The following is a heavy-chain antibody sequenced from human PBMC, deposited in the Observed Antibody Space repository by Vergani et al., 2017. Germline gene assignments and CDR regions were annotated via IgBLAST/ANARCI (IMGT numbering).Heavy chain of an antibody. V-gene: IGHV3-48*02. CDR2: ISSSSSTI. Sequence: EVQLVESGGGLVKPGGSLRLSCAASGFTFSSYSMNWVRQAPGKGLEWVSYISSSSSTIYYADSVKGRFTISRDNAKNSLYLQMNSLRDEDTAVYYCARDSYYYDSSGEERYNWFDPWGQGTLVTVSS. D-gene: IGHD3-22*01. J-gene: IGHJ5*02. CDR3: ARDSYYYDSSGEERYNWFDP. CDR1: GFTFSSYS.